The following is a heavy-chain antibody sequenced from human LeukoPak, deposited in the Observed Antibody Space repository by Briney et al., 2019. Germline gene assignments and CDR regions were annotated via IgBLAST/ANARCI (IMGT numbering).Heavy chain of an antibody. CDR3: AKDHIKIYSYGLGYYYYYGMDV. CDR2: ISYDGSNK. J-gene: IGHJ6*02. D-gene: IGHD5-18*01. V-gene: IGHV3-30*18. Sequence: GRSLRLSCAASGFIFSAYAMHWVRQAPGKGLEWVAVISYDGSNKYYADSVKGRFTISRDNSKNTLYLQMNSLRAEDTAVYYCAKDHIKIYSYGLGYYYYYGMDVWGQGTTVTVSS. CDR1: GFIFSAYA.